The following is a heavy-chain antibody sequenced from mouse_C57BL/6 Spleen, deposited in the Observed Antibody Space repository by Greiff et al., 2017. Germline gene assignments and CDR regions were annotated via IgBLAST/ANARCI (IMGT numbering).Heavy chain of an antibody. CDR3: AREADYYAH. D-gene: IGHD1-1*01. V-gene: IGHV1-55*01. J-gene: IGHJ2*01. Sequence: QVQLQQPGAALVKPGASVKMSCTASGYTFTSYWLTWVKQRPGQGLEWIGDISPGSGSTNYNEKFKSKATLTVDTSSSTASMQLSSLTSEDSAVYYCAREADYYAHWGQGTTRTVSS. CDR1: GYTFTSYW. CDR2: ISPGSGST.